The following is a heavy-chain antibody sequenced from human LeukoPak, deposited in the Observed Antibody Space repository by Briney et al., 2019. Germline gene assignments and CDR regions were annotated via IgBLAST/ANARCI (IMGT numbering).Heavy chain of an antibody. CDR2: ISASGDTT. CDR3: AKVGEYYGAGASFDY. D-gene: IGHD3-10*01. CDR1: GFTFSTYG. J-gene: IGHJ4*02. V-gene: IGHV3-23*01. Sequence: GGSLRLSCAVSGFTFSTYGMSWVRQTPGKGLEWVSTISASGDTTDYADSVKGRFTISRDNSQNTLYLQMSSLRADDTAGYYCAKVGEYYGAGASFDYWGQGTLVTVSS.